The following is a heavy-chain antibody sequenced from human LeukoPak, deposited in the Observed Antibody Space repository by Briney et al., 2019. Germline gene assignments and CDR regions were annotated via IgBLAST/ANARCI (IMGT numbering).Heavy chain of an antibody. CDR2: INPNDGST. CDR1: GYTFTNFY. Sequence: ASVKVSCKASGYTFTNFYMHWVRQAPGQGLEWMGMINPNDGSTSYAQRLRGRVTMTRDTSTSTFYMELSTLRYEDTAIYYCARGSYYCMDVWGKGTTVTISS. V-gene: IGHV1-46*04. CDR3: ARGSYYCMDV. J-gene: IGHJ6*03.